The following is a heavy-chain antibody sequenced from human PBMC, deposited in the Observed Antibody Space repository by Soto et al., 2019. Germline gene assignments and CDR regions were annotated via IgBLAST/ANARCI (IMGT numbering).Heavy chain of an antibody. CDR3: VRQAGGASTPGDDY. Sequence: QVHLVQSGAEVRKPGASVRVSCKASGYTFDAFDIHWVRQATGQGLELMGWMNPYTGETAYTQTFRGRVSMTWDTSVSTAYMELTSLTSEDSAIYFCVRQAGGASTPGDDYWGQGTLVTVSS. J-gene: IGHJ4*02. CDR2: MNPYTGET. D-gene: IGHD2-15*01. V-gene: IGHV1-8*01. CDR1: GYTFDAFD.